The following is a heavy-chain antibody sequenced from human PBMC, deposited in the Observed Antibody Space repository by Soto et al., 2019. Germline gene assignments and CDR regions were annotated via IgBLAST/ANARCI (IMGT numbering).Heavy chain of an antibody. CDR2: ISHDGSST. CDR1: GFSFSGLW. D-gene: IGHD6-19*01. CDR3: TSLSIAVAHFALDI. V-gene: IGHV3-74*01. Sequence: EVQLVECGGGLVQPGGSMRLSCAASGFSFSGLWVHWVRQAAGEGLVWVSRISHDGSSTSYADSVEGRFTITRDNARNMVYLQMNSLRVADTAVYYCTSLSIAVAHFALDIWGQGTMVTVSS. J-gene: IGHJ3*02.